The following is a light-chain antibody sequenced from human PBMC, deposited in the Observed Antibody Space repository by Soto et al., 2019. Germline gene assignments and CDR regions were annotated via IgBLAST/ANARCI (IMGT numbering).Light chain of an antibody. CDR1: QSVSSSY. CDR2: GAS. J-gene: IGKJ5*01. CDR3: QQRRNWPPST. V-gene: IGKV3D-20*02. Sequence: SPATLSVSLGYRTTLSCRASQSVSSSYLAWYQQKPGQAPRLLIYGASSRATGIPDRFSGSGSGTDFTLTISRLEPEDFAVYYCQQRRNWPPSTFGQGTRLEI.